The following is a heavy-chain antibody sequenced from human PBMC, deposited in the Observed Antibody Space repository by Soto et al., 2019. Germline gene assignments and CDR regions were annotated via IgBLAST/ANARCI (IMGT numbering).Heavy chain of an antibody. CDR3: ASPPNESSGYYYGMDV. CDR1: GGTFSSYA. Sequence: QVQLVQSGAEVKKPGSSVKVSCKASGGTFSSYAISWVRQDPGQGLEWMGGIIPIFGTANYAQKLQGRVTITADESTSTASMELSSLRSEDTAVYYCASPPNESSGYYYGMDVWGQGTTVTVSS. D-gene: IGHD6-19*01. CDR2: IIPIFGTA. J-gene: IGHJ6*02. V-gene: IGHV1-69*12.